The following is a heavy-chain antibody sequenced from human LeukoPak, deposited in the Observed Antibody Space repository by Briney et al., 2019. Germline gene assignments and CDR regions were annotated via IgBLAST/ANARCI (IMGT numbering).Heavy chain of an antibody. CDR3: VRGISSWLVDNFDY. V-gene: IGHV3-64D*06. D-gene: IGHD6-13*01. J-gene: IGHJ4*02. Sequence: GGSLRLSCSASGFIFITHAMHWVRQAPGKGLEYVSGITTNGDSTFYADSVKGRFTISRDNSKNTLYLQMSSLRPEDTAVYYCVRGISSWLVDNFDYWGQGTLVTVSS. CDR2: ITTNGDST. CDR1: GFIFITHA.